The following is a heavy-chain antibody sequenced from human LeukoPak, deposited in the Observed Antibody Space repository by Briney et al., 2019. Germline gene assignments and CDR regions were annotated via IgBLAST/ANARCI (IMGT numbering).Heavy chain of an antibody. CDR1: GGSFSGYY. CDR3: ARGPPIRAIPYYYYYMDV. D-gene: IGHD2-2*01. CDR2: INHSGST. J-gene: IGHJ6*03. V-gene: IGHV4-34*01. Sequence: PSESLSLTCAVYGGSFSGYYWSWIRQPPGKGLEWIGEINHSGSTNYNLSLKSRVTISVDTSKNQFYLKLSSVTAADTAVYYCARGPPIRAIPYYYYYMDVWGKGTTVTVSS.